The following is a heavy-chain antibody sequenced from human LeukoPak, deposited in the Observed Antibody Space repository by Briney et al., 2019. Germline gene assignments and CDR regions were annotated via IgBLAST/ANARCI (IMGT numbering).Heavy chain of an antibody. D-gene: IGHD4-23*01. V-gene: IGHV4-31*03. CDR3: ASTDYGGYFDY. CDR2: IYYSGST. Sequence: PSQTLSLTCTVSGGSISSGGYYWSWIPQHPGKGLEWIGYIYYSGSTYYNPSLKSRVTISVDTSKNQFSLKLSSVTAADTAVYYCASTDYGGYFDYWGQGTLVTVSS. J-gene: IGHJ4*02. CDR1: GGSISSGGYY.